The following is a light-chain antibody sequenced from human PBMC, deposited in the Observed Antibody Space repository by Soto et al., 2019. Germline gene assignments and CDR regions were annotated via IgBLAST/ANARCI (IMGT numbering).Light chain of an antibody. CDR2: DVT. CDR3: SSYTTISTYV. Sequence: QSALTQPASVSGSPGQSITLSCTGTSSDVGGYNYVSWYQQHPGKAPKLMIYDVTNRPSGVSNRFSGSKSGNTASLTISGLQAEDEADYYCSSYTTISTYVFGTGTQLTVL. J-gene: IGLJ1*01. V-gene: IGLV2-14*01. CDR1: SSDVGGYNY.